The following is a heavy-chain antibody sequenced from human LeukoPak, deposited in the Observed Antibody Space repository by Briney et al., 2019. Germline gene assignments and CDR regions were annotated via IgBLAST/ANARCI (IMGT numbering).Heavy chain of an antibody. J-gene: IGHJ4*02. D-gene: IGHD1-7*01. CDR3: ATAGNYRFDY. V-gene: IGHV3-30*03. CDR2: ISYDGSNK. CDR1: GFTFSSYG. Sequence: QPGGSLRLSCAASGFTFSSYGMHWVRQAPGKGLEWVAVISYDGSNKYYADSVKGRFTISRDNAKNTLYLQMDSLRADDTAVYYCATAGNYRFDYWGQGTLVTVSS.